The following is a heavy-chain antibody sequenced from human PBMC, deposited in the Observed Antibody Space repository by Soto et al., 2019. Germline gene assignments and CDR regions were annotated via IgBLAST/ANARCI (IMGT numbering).Heavy chain of an antibody. CDR1: GGGNLRYYR. CDR2: IIPKRGSA. Sequence: ASVKVSCKASGGGNLRYYRTTWVRRAPGQGLEWMGGIIPKRGSANYAQNFQGRVIMTRDTSTSTVYMELSSLRSEDTAVYYCAREVERRFGELLIYYYGMDVWGQGTTVTVSS. D-gene: IGHD3-10*01. CDR3: AREVERRFGELLIYYYGMDV. V-gene: IGHV1-46*01. J-gene: IGHJ6*02.